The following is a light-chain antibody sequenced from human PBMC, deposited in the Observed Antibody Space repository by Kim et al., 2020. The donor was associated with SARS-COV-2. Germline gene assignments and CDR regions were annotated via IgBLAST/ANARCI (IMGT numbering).Light chain of an antibody. Sequence: DIQMSQSPSSVSASVGERVTITCRASQAIRSWLAWYQQKPGKAPKLLIYSASTLQSGVPSRFSGSGSGTDFTLTISSLQPEDFATYYCEQSDSYPNTFGQGTRLEIK. CDR3: EQSDSYPNT. V-gene: IGKV1-12*01. J-gene: IGKJ5*01. CDR1: QAIRSW. CDR2: SAS.